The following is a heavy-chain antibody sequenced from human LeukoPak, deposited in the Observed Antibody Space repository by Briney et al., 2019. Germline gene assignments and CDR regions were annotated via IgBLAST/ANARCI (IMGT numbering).Heavy chain of an antibody. D-gene: IGHD3-22*01. CDR1: GYSISSSDW. V-gene: IGHV4-28*03. CDR2: IYTSGST. Sequence: SETLSLTCAVSGYSISSSDWWGWIRQPPGKGLEWIGRIYTSGSTNYNPSLKSRVTMSVDTSKNQFSLKLSSVTAADTAVYYCARDDALTMIVTWGQGTLVTVSS. CDR3: ARDDALTMIVT. J-gene: IGHJ5*02.